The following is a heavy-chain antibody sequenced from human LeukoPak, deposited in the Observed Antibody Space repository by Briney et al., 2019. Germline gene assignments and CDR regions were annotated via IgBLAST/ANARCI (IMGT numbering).Heavy chain of an antibody. J-gene: IGHJ4*02. V-gene: IGHV3-21*01. CDR2: ISSSSSYI. Sequence: GGSLRLSCAASGFTFSDYSMNWVRQAPGKGLEWVSSISSSSSYIYYADSVKGRFTISRDNAKNSLYLQMNSLRAEDTAVYYCARDRDGYNCVFDYWGQGTLVTVSS. CDR3: ARDRDGYNCVFDY. CDR1: GFTFSDYS. D-gene: IGHD5-24*01.